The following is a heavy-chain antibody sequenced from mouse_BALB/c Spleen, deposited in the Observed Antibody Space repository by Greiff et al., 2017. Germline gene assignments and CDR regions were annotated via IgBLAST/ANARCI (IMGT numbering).Heavy chain of an antibody. CDR3: ARDISAMDY. V-gene: IGHV7-3*02. CDR1: GFTFTDYY. J-gene: IGHJ4*01. CDR2: IRNKANGYTT. Sequence: VQLKESGGGLVQPGGSLRLSCATSGFTFTDYYMSWVRQPPGKALEWLGFIRNKANGYTTEYSASVKGRFTISRDNSQSILYLQMNTLRAEDSATYYCARDISAMDYWGQGTSVTVSS.